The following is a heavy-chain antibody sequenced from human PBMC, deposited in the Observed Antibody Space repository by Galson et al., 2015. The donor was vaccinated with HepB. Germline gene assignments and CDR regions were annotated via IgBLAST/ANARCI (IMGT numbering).Heavy chain of an antibody. CDR2: INAGNGNT. CDR3: ARAYDSSGYWDIFFDY. Sequence: SVKVSCKASGYTFTSYAMHWVRQAPGQRLEWMGWINAGNGNTKYSQEFQGRVTITRDTSASTAYMELSSLRSEDTAVYYCARAYDSSGYWDIFFDYWGQGTLVTVSS. J-gene: IGHJ4*02. CDR1: GYTFTSYA. V-gene: IGHV1-3*01. D-gene: IGHD3-22*01.